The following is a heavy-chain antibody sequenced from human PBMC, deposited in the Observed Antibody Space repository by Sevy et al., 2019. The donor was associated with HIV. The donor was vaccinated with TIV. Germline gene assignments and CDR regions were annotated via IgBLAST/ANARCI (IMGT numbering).Heavy chain of an antibody. CDR1: GFTFSPCW. J-gene: IGHJ4*02. CDR2: IRPDGSDK. Sequence: GGSLRLSCAASGFTFSPCWMTWVRQAPGKGLEWVANIRPDGSDKYYVDSVKGRFTSSRDNAKNSLYLQMNGLRADDTAMYYCAREVGLDCWGQGALVTVSS. D-gene: IGHD1-26*01. CDR3: AREVGLDC. V-gene: IGHV3-7*01.